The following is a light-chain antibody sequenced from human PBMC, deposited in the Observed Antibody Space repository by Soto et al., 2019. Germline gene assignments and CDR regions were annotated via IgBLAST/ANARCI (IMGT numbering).Light chain of an antibody. CDR2: DAS. CDR1: QTVRNNY. CDR3: QQCGSSST. Sequence: VLTRAPGTLSLSPGGRATLSCRASQTVRNNYLAWYHQKPGQAPKLLIYDASSRATGIPDRFSGGGSGTDFTLTISRLEPEDFAVYYCQQCGSSSTFGHGTRLEIK. J-gene: IGKJ5*01. V-gene: IGKV3-20*01.